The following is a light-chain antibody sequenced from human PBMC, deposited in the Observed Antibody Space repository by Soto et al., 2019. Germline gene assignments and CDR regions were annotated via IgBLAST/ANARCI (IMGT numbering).Light chain of an antibody. CDR3: QHYGGLWA. V-gene: IGKV1-5*01. CDR2: DAS. CDR1: QSITNR. J-gene: IGKJ1*01. Sequence: DIQMTQSPSTLSASVGDRVTISCRASQSITNRLAWYQQKPGKAPKVLIYDASNLESGVPSRFIGSGSGTEFILTISSLQPDDFATYWCQHYGGLWAFGQGTKLEIK.